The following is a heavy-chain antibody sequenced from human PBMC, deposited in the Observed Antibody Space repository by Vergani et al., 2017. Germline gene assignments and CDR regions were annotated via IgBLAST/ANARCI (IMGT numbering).Heavy chain of an antibody. CDR2: ISSSSSTI. CDR1: GFTFSSYS. J-gene: IGHJ4*02. CDR3: AGEYGDYYFDY. V-gene: IGHV3-48*01. D-gene: IGHD4-17*01. Sequence: EVQLVESGGGLVQPGGSLRLSCAASGFTFSSYSMNWVRQAPGKGLEWVSYISSSSSTINYADSVKGRFTISRDNAKNSLYLQMNSLRAEDTAVYYCAGEYGDYYFDYWGQGTLVTVSS.